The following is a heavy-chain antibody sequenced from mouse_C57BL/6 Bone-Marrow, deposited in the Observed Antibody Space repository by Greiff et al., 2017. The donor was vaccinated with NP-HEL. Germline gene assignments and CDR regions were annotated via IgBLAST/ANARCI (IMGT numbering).Heavy chain of an antibody. CDR1: GYTFTGYW. CDR3: AGRRGYFDY. Sequence: QVQLQQSGAELMKPGASVKLSCKATGYTFTGYWIEWVKQRPGHGLEWIGEILPGSGSTNYIEKFKGKATFTADTSSNTAYMQLSSLTTEDSAIYYCAGRRGYFDYWGQGTTLTVSS. J-gene: IGHJ2*01. CDR2: ILPGSGST. V-gene: IGHV1-9*01.